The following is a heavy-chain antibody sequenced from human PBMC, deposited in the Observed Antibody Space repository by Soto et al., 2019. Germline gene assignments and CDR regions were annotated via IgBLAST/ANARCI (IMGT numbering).Heavy chain of an antibody. D-gene: IGHD3-3*01. CDR3: ARGRGDYDFWIGDYPRHGDYYGMDV. Sequence: QVQLVQSGAEVKKPGSSVKVSCKASGGTFSSYAISWVRQAPGQGLEWMGGIIPIFGTANYAQKFQGRVTITADESTGTAYMELSSLRSEDTAVYYCARGRGDYDFWIGDYPRHGDYYGMDVWGQGTTVTVSS. J-gene: IGHJ6*02. V-gene: IGHV1-69*01. CDR2: IIPIFGTA. CDR1: GGTFSSYA.